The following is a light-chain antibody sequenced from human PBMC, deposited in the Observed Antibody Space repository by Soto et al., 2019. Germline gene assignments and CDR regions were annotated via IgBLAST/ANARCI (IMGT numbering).Light chain of an antibody. CDR2: AAS. CDR3: QQAHSTPPGT. J-gene: IGKJ1*01. CDR1: QSISSY. Sequence: DIQMTQAPSSLSASVGDRVTITCRASQSISSYLNGYQLKPGKAPKLLIYAASSLQSGVPSRFSGSGSETDISLTISRLQPEDFAPYRCQQAHSTPPGTFGHGTKV. V-gene: IGKV1-39*01.